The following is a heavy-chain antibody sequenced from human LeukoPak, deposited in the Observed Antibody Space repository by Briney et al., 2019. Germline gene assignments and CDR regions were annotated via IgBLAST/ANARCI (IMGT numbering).Heavy chain of an antibody. CDR2: IYPGDSDT. D-gene: IGHD1-14*01. J-gene: IGHJ4*02. CDR1: GYRFTNNW. V-gene: IGHV5-51*01. CDR3: ARPSGGYNREFDY. Sequence: GESLKISCKGSGYRFTNNWIGWVRQMPGKGLEWMGLIYPGDSDTRYSPSFQGQVTISADKSISTAYLQWSSLKASDTAIYYCARPSGGYNREFDYWGQGTLVTVSS.